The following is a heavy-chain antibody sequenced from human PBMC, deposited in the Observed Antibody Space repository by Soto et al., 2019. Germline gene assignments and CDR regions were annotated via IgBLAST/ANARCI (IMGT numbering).Heavy chain of an antibody. Sequence: ASVKVSCKASGYTFTGYYMHWVRQAPGQGLEWMGWINPNSGGTNYAQKIQGWVTMTRVTSISTAYMELSRLRSDDTSENHFARDMAARPFRGTYYYGMDVWGQGNTVTVAS. CDR1: GYTFTGYY. CDR2: INPNSGGT. CDR3: ARDMAARPFRGTYYYGMDV. D-gene: IGHD6-6*01. V-gene: IGHV1-2*04. J-gene: IGHJ6*02.